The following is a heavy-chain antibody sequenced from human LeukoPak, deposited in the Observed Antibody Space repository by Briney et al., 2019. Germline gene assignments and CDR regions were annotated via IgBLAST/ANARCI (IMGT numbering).Heavy chain of an antibody. Sequence: PGGSLRLSCAASGXTVSSNYMSWVRQAPGKGLEWVSVIYSGGSTYYADSVKGRFTISRDNSKITLYLQMNSLRAEDTAVYYCASPGAPVLLSVALEHWGQGTLVTVSS. CDR2: IYSGGST. J-gene: IGHJ1*01. CDR3: ASPGAPVLLSVALEH. D-gene: IGHD3-10*01. CDR1: GXTVSSNY. V-gene: IGHV3-53*01.